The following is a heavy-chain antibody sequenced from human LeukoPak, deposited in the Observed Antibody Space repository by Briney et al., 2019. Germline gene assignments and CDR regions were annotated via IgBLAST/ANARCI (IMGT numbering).Heavy chain of an antibody. J-gene: IGHJ5*02. CDR3: AKSQWELRWYWFDP. V-gene: IGHV3-30*02. CDR1: GFTFSSYG. Sequence: GGSLRLSCAASGFTFSSYGMHWVRQAPGKGLEWVAFIRYDGSNKYYADSVKGRFTISRDNSKNTLYLQTNSLRAEDTAVYYCAKSQWELRWYWFDPWGQGTLVTVSS. CDR2: IRYDGSNK. D-gene: IGHD1-26*01.